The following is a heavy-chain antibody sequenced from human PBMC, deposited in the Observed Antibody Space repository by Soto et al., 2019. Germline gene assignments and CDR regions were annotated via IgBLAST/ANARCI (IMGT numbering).Heavy chain of an antibody. CDR2: FRSSGDGGTT. V-gene: IGHV3-23*01. D-gene: IGHD3-10*01. CDR1: GFTFSSYS. J-gene: IGHJ4*02. Sequence: EVQLLESGGGLVQPGGSLRLSCAASGFTFSSYSMSWVRQAPGKGLEWVSGFRSSGDGGTTYYADSVKGRFTISRDKSKNTLFLQMNSLRAEDTAIYYCAKKVNSGPGSQYFDYWGQGTLVTVSS. CDR3: AKKVNSGPGSQYFDY.